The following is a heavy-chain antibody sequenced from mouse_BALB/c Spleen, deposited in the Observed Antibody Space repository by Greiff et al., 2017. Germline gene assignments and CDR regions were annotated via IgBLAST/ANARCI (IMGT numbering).Heavy chain of an antibody. V-gene: IGHV5-17*02. CDR3: ARSRLGRGYAMDY. D-gene: IGHD4-1*01. Sequence: EVQLVESGGGLVQPGGSRKLSCAASGFTFSSFGMHWVRQAPEKGLEWVAYISSGSSTIYYADTVKGRFTISRDNPKNTLFLQMTSLRSEDTAMYYCARSRLGRGYAMDYWGQGTSVTVSS. CDR1: GFTFSSFG. J-gene: IGHJ4*01. CDR2: ISSGSSTI.